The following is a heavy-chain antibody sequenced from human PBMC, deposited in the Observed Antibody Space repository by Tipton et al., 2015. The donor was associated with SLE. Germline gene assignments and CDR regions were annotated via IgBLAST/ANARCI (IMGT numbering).Heavy chain of an antibody. V-gene: IGHV4-61*09. Sequence: TLSLTRTVSGDSLPTGNYYWSWIRQPAGKGLEWIGYVFSTGTTNYNTSLKSRLTTSIDTSKNQFSLKLTSVTAADTATYYCARGRPEWLYPDFDYWGQGALVTVSS. CDR3: ARGRPEWLYPDFDY. CDR1: GDSLPTGNYY. J-gene: IGHJ4*02. D-gene: IGHD3-3*01. CDR2: VFSTGTT.